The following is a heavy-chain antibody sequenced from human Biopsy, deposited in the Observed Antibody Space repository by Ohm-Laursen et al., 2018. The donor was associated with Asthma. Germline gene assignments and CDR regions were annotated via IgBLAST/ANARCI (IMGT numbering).Heavy chain of an antibody. V-gene: IGHV1-58*01. Sequence: GSSVKVSCNASGVALSSYTFEWVRQARGLGLEWIAWIVFASGATNYAQNFQDRLTVTRDMSAGSVSMELRGLSSTDTAVYYCAAGRTSLQGESLIWGQGTLVSVSS. CDR1: GVALSSYT. CDR3: AAGRTSLQGESLI. D-gene: IGHD2/OR15-2a*01. J-gene: IGHJ4*01. CDR2: IVFASGAT.